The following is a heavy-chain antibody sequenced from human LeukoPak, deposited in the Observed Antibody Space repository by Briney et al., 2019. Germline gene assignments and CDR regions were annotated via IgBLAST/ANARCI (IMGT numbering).Heavy chain of an antibody. CDR3: ARLRRIVVPAVPRVYYYYMDV. J-gene: IGHJ6*03. Sequence: SDTLSLTCTVSGASISSSSSYWGWIRQPPGKGLEWLGNIYSRGNTYYKPSLRSRVTISIDTSKNQFSLKLSSVTAADTAVYYCARLRRIVVPAVPRVYYYYMDVWGQGTLVTVSS. V-gene: IGHV4-39*07. CDR1: GASISSSSSY. D-gene: IGHD2-2*01. CDR2: IYSRGNT.